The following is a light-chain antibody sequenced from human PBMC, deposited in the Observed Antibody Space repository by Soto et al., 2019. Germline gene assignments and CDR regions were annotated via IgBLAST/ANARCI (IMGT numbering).Light chain of an antibody. CDR2: EDN. J-gene: IGLJ3*02. V-gene: IGLV6-57*04. Sequence: LTQPHSVSESPGKTVTISCTRSSGRIASNYVQWYQQRPGSAPTTVIYEDNHRPSGVPDRFSGSIDSSSNSASLIISGLKTDDEADYYCQSYEGSNVVFGGGTKVTVL. CDR1: SGRIASNY. CDR3: QSYEGSNVV.